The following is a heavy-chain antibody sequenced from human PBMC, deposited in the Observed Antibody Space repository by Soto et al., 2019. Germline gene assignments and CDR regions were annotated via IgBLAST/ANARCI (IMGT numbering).Heavy chain of an antibody. D-gene: IGHD2-15*01. V-gene: IGHV4-61*01. J-gene: IGHJ6*02. CDR2: IYYSGST. CDR1: GGSVSSGSYY. Sequence: QVQLQESGPGLVKPSETLSLTCTVSGGSVSSGSYYWSWIRQPPGKGLEWFGYIYYSGSTNYNLSLKSRVTISVDTSKNQFSLKLSSVTAADTAVYYCASGLRYCSGGSCYKFYYYYGMDVWGQGTTVTVSS. CDR3: ASGLRYCSGGSCYKFYYYYGMDV.